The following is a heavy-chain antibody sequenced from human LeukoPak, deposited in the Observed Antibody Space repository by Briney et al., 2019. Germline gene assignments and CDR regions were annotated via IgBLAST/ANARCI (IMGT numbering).Heavy chain of an antibody. CDR3: AKDRTDDYGDHHHHYYYGMDV. CDR1: GFTFSSYG. CDR2: ISYDGSNK. D-gene: IGHD4-17*01. V-gene: IGHV3-30*18. J-gene: IGHJ6*02. Sequence: GRSLRLSCAASGFTFSSYGMHWVRQAPGKGLEWVAVISYDGSNKYYADSVKGRFTISRDNSKNTLYLQMNSLRAEDTAVYYCAKDRTDDYGDHHHHYYYGMDVWGQGTTVTVPS.